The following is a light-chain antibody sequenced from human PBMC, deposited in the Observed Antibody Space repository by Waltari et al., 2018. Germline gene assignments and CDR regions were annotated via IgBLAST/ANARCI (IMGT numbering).Light chain of an antibody. J-gene: IGLJ1*01. CDR1: SSNIGSNT. Sequence: QSVLTQPPSASETPGQRVTISCSGSSSNIGSNTVNWYQQLPGTAPKLLIDRDDQRPSGVPDRFSGSKSGTSASLASTGLQSEDEADYYCAAWDDSLNGYVFGTGTEVTVL. V-gene: IGLV1-44*01. CDR3: AAWDDSLNGYV. CDR2: RDD.